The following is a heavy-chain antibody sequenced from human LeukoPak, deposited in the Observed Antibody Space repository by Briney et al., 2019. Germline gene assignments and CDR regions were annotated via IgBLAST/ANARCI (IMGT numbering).Heavy chain of an antibody. CDR1: GYTFTSYG. CDR2: ISAYNGNT. J-gene: IGHJ4*02. CDR3: ARDKEQWLVHGDFDY. V-gene: IGHV1-18*01. Sequence: ASVKVSCKASGYTFTSYGISWVRQAPGQGLEWMGWISAYNGNTNYAQKLQGRVTMITDTSTSTAYMELRSLRSDDTAVYYCARDKEQWLVHGDFDYWGQGTLVTVSS. D-gene: IGHD6-19*01.